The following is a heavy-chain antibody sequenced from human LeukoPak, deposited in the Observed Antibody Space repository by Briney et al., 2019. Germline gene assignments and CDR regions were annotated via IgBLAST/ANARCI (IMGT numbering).Heavy chain of an antibody. CDR1: GYTLTRYY. J-gene: IGHJ4*02. CDR2: INPSGAST. D-gene: IGHD4-23*01. Sequence: ASACVSSTASGYTLTRYYMQSVPQAPEQGVEWMGIINPSGASTSYSQKFQGRVTMTRDTSTSTVYMELISLRSEDTAVYYCARDLNDGGPGGGFNYWGQGTLVTVSS. CDR3: ARDLNDGGPGGGFNY. V-gene: IGHV1-46*01.